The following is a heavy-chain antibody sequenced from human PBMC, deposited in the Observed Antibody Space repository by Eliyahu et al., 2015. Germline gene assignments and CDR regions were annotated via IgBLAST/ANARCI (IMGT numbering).Heavy chain of an antibody. D-gene: IGHD4-11*01. Sequence: QVQLQESXPGLVKPSETLSLTCTVSGGXISXYYXSWIRQPPGKGLEWIGYIYTSGSTNYNPSLRSRVTISVDTSKNQFSLKLSSVTAADTAVYYCARHARGRLLEITVTTPLDYWGQGTLVTVSS. CDR2: IYTSGST. J-gene: IGHJ4*02. CDR3: ARHARGRLLEITVTTPLDY. CDR1: GGXISXYY. V-gene: IGHV4-4*09.